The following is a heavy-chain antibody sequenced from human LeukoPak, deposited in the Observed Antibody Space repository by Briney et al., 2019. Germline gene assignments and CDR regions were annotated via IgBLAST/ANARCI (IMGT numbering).Heavy chain of an antibody. CDR1: GFTFSGST. J-gene: IGHJ4*02. Sequence: GGSLRLSCAASGFTFSGSTMHWVRQASGKGLEWVGRIKSKGNTYATAYAASVKGRFTISRDDSKNTAYLQMNNLKTEDTAMYYCTRVGPTTADYWGQGTLVIVSP. CDR2: IKSKGNTYAT. V-gene: IGHV3-73*01. D-gene: IGHD5-12*01. CDR3: TRVGPTTADY.